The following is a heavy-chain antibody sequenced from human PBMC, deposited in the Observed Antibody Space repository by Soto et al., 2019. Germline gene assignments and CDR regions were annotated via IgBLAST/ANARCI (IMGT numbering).Heavy chain of an antibody. J-gene: IGHJ4*02. Sequence: QVQLQESGPGLVKPSETLSLTCTVSGASISRDHWNWIRQPPGKGLEWIGEDSGSTNYNPSLKSRVTISVDTSKIQFSLKLSSVTAADTAVYFCATYTSDGGGRGHWGQGTLVTVSS. V-gene: IGHV4-59*08. CDR2: EDSGST. CDR3: ATYTSDGGGRGH. CDR1: GASISRDH. D-gene: IGHD6-19*01.